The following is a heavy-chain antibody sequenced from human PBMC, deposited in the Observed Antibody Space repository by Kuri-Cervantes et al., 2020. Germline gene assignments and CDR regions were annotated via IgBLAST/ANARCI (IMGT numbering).Heavy chain of an antibody. CDR1: GGSISSGGYY. V-gene: IGHV4-61*08. CDR3: ARGIAVAGLFFLN. CDR2: IYYSGST. J-gene: IGHJ4*02. Sequence: SETLSLTCTVSGGSISSGGYYWSWIRQPPGKGLEWIGYIYYSGSTNYNPSLKSRVTISVDTSKNQFSLKLSSVTAADTAVYYCARGIAVAGLFFLNWGQGTLVTVSS. D-gene: IGHD6-19*01.